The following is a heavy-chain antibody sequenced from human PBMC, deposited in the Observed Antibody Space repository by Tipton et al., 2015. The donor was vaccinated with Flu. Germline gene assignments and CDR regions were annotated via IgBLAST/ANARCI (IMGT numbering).Heavy chain of an antibody. Sequence: TLSLTCTVSGDSISRFYWSWIRQSPGKGLEWIGYFYYGETTKYNPSLKSRVTISIDTSKNQFSLNLSSVTAADTAVYYCARASGVLEWRSWTFDDWGKGTLVTVSA. J-gene: IGHJ4*02. D-gene: IGHD3-3*01. CDR1: GDSISRFY. CDR2: FYYGETT. CDR3: ARASGVLEWRSWTFDD. V-gene: IGHV4-59*01.